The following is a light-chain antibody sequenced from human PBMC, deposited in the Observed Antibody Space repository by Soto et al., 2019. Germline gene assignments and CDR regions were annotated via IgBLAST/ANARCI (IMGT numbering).Light chain of an antibody. CDR3: QQSYRTPHT. CDR2: AAS. V-gene: IGKV1-39*01. J-gene: IGKJ2*01. Sequence: DIQMTQSPSSLSASVGDRVTITCRASQGVNAYLLWYQQRQGRAPKLLIYAASNLKSGVPSRFSGSGSGTNFTLTITDLQPEDFGTYYCQQSYRTPHTFGQGTKLETK. CDR1: QGVNAY.